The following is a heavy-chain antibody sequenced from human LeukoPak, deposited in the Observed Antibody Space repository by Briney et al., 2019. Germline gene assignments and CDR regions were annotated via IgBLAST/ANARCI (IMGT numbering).Heavy chain of an antibody. Sequence: SETLFLTCTVSDGSISSYYWSWIRQPPGKGLEWIGYIYYSGSTYYNPSLKSRVTISVDTSKNQFSLKLSSVTAADTAVYYCARDQSGRWFGERNWFDPWGQGTLVTVSS. CDR2: IYYSGST. J-gene: IGHJ5*02. CDR3: ARDQSGRWFGERNWFDP. D-gene: IGHD3-10*01. CDR1: DGSISSYY. V-gene: IGHV4-59*12.